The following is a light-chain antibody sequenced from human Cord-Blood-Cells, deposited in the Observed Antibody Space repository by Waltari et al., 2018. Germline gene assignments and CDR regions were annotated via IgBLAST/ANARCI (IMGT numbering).Light chain of an antibody. CDR3: SSYTSSSNWV. J-gene: IGLJ3*02. CDR1: SSDVGGYNY. CDR2: DVS. V-gene: IGLV2-14*03. Sequence: QSALTQPASVSGSPGQSITISCTGTSSDVGGYNYVSWYQQHPGKAPKLMIYDVSNRPSGVANRFSGSKSCNTASLTISGLQAEDDADYYCSSYTSSSNWVFGGGTKLTVL.